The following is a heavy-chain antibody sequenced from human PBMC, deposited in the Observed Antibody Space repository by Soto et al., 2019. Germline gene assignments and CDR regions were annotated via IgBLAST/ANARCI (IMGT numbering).Heavy chain of an antibody. CDR3: ARRSLPVWFDP. Sequence: SETLSLTCAVYGGSFSGYYWCWIRQPPGKGLEWIGEINHSGSTNYNPSLKSRVTISVDTSKNQFSLKLSSVTAADTAVYYCARRSLPVWFDPWGQGTLVT. J-gene: IGHJ5*02. CDR1: GGSFSGYY. V-gene: IGHV4-34*01. CDR2: INHSGST.